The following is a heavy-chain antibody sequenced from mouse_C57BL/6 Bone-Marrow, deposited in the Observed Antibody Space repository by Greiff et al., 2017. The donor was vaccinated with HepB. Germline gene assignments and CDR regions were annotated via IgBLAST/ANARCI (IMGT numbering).Heavy chain of an antibody. D-gene: IGHD1-1*01. CDR3: ARRITTVVAFDY. CDR2: IDPSDSYT. Sequence: VQLQQSGAELVMPGASVKLSCKASGYTFTSYWMHWVKQRPGQGLEWIGEIDPSDSYTNYNQKFKGKSTLTVDKSSSTAYMQLSSLTSEDSAVYYCARRITTVVAFDYWGQGTTLTVSS. J-gene: IGHJ2*01. V-gene: IGHV1-69*01. CDR1: GYTFTSYW.